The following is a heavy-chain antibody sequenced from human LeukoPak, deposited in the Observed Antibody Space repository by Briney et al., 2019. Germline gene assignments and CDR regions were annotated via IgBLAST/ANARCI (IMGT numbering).Heavy chain of an antibody. CDR2: ISHSCST. CDR3: ARLYYDIVSGYYYYYVMDV. CDR1: GGSISSSNW. J-gene: IGHJ6*02. Sequence: SETLSLTCAVSGGSISSSNWWSGGRQPPGKGGEWIGEISHSCSTRYKASVKSQATISVDPSKNQFALKLSSVSGADTVVHYCARLYYDIVSGYYYYYVMDVWGQGTAVTVSS. V-gene: IGHV4-4*02. D-gene: IGHD3-9*01.